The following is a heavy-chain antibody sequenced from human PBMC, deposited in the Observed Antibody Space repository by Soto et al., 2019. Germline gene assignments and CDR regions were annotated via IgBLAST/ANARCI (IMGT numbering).Heavy chain of an antibody. D-gene: IGHD6-13*01. J-gene: IGHJ4*02. CDR1: GFNFSSYA. V-gene: IGHV3-30*04. Sequence: GGSLRLSCAASGFNFSSYAMHWVRQAPGKGLEWVAVISYDGGKKYYADSVKGRFTISRDNSQNTLYVEMTSLSAEDTAVYYCAREGQPAAGTTPHNWGQGTLVTVSS. CDR3: AREGQPAAGTTPHN. CDR2: ISYDGGKK.